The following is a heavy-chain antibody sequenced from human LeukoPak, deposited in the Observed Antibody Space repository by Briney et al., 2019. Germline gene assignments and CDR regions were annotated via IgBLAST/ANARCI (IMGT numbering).Heavy chain of an antibody. V-gene: IGHV3-48*02. CDR2: ISSGSSTI. Sequence: PGGSLRLSCAASGFTFSSYRMNWVRQAPGKGLEWVSHISSGSSTIYYADSVKGRFTISRDNAKNSLYLQMNSLRDEDTAVYYCARTHSSSYYQFDYWGQGTLVTVSS. J-gene: IGHJ4*02. CDR3: ARTHSSSYYQFDY. D-gene: IGHD3-22*01. CDR1: GFTFSSYR.